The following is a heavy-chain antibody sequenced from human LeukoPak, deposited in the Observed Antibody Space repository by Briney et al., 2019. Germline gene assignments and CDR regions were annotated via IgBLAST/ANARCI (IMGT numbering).Heavy chain of an antibody. CDR2: ISRSGSTK. V-gene: IGHV3-11*01. Sequence: PGGSLRLSCAASGFTFSDYNMRWIRQAPGKGLEWVSSISRSGSTKYYADPVKGRFTIFRANAKTSLFLQMNSLRAEDTAVYYCARVLRYCSGGNCYSGGLGYMDVWGKGTTVTISS. D-gene: IGHD2-15*01. J-gene: IGHJ6*03. CDR3: ARVLRYCSGGNCYSGGLGYMDV. CDR1: GFTFSDYN.